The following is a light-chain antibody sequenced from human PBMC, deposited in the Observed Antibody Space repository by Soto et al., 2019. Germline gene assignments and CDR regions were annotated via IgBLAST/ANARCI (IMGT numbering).Light chain of an antibody. Sequence: IQLTQSPSSLSASVGDRVTITCQASQDISNYLNWYQQKPGKAPKLLIYDASNLQTGVPSRFSGSGSGTEFTLTISSLQPEDFASYYCQQSYSSPRTFGPGTKVDI. CDR2: DAS. J-gene: IGKJ3*01. CDR1: QDISNY. V-gene: IGKV1-39*01. CDR3: QQSYSSPRT.